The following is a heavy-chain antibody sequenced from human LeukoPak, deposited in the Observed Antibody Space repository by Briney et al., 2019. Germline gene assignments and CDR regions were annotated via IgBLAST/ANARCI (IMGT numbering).Heavy chain of an antibody. J-gene: IGHJ4*02. CDR1: GGSFSGYY. CDR2: INHSGST. Sequence: SESLSLTYAVYGGSFSGYYWSWIRQPPGKGLKWIGEINHSGSTNYSPSLKSRVTISVDTSKNQFSLKLSSVTAADTAVYYCARGSRYSYGHHLFDYWGQGTLVTVSS. CDR3: ARGSRYSYGHHLFDY. D-gene: IGHD5-18*01. V-gene: IGHV4-34*01.